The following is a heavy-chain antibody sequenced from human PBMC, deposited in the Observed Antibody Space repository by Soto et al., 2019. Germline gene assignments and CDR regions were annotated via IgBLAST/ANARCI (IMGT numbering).Heavy chain of an antibody. Sequence: QVQLVESGGGVVQPGRSLRLSCAASGFTFSSYGMHWVRQAPGKGLEWGAVISYDGSNKYYADSVKGRFTISRDNSKNTLYLQMNRLRAEDTAVYYCANLAVAGYFDYWGQGTLVTVSS. J-gene: IGHJ4*02. CDR2: ISYDGSNK. CDR3: ANLAVAGYFDY. D-gene: IGHD6-19*01. V-gene: IGHV3-30*18. CDR1: GFTFSSYG.